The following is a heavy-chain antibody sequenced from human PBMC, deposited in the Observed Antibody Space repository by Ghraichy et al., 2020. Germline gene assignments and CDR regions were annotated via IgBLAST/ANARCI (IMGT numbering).Heavy chain of an antibody. Sequence: GESLNISCAASGFTFSSYAMSWVRQAPGKGLEWVSGISASGGSTYYADSVKGRFTISRDSSKNTLDLQMNSLRAEDTAVYPCAKPAVAGPLSYYMDVWGKGTTVTVSS. V-gene: IGHV3-23*01. CDR1: GFTFSSYA. D-gene: IGHD6-19*01. CDR3: AKPAVAGPLSYYMDV. J-gene: IGHJ6*03. CDR2: ISASGGST.